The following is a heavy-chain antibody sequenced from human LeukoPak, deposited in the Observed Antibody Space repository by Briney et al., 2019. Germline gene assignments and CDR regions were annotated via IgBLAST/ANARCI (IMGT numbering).Heavy chain of an antibody. J-gene: IGHJ4*02. CDR3: ASLAVAGPYYFDY. Sequence: PPETLSLTCAVSGYSISSGYYWGWIRQPPGKGLEWIGSIYHSGSTYYNPSLKSRVTISVDTSKNQFSLKLSSVTAADTAVYYCASLAVAGPYYFDYWGQGTLVTVSS. V-gene: IGHV4-38-2*01. CDR1: GYSISSGYY. D-gene: IGHD6-19*01. CDR2: IYHSGST.